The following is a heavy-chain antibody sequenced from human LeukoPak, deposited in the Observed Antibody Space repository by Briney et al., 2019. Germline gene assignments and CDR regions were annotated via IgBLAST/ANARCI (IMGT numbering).Heavy chain of an antibody. CDR1: GGSISSYY. CDR3: ATRWLQVGPDAFDI. V-gene: IGHV4-59*01. Sequence: SETVSLTCTVSGGSISSYYWSWIRQPPGKGLEWIGYIYYSGSTNYNPPLHSRGTISQDQTKNQFSLKLRTAPAADTAVCYCATRWLQVGPDAFDIWGQGTLVTVSS. D-gene: IGHD5-24*01. J-gene: IGHJ3*02. CDR2: IYYSGST.